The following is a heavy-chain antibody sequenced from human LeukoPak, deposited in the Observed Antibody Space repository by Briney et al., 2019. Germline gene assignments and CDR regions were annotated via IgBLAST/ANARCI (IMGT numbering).Heavy chain of an antibody. J-gene: IGHJ4*02. CDR3: AISGGYWAWAH. CDR1: GFTFSNYW. Sequence: GGSLRLSCAASGFTFSNYWMHWVRQAPGKGLEWVSTISSSGGNTYYADSVKGRFTISKDNSKNTLYLQMNSLRAEDTAVYYCAISGGYWAWAHWGQGTLVTVSS. V-gene: IGHV3-23*01. CDR2: ISSSGGNT. D-gene: IGHD1-26*01.